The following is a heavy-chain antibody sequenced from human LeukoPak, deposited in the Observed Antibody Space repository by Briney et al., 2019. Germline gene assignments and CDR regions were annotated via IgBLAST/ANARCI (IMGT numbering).Heavy chain of an antibody. CDR3: AKVGIAAAGSYFDY. CDR2: IWYDGSNK. CDR1: GFTFSSYG. D-gene: IGHD6-13*01. Sequence: PGRSLRLSCAASGFTFSSYGMHWVRQAPGKGLEWVAVIWYDGSNKYYADSVKGRFTISRDNSKNTLYLQMNSLRAEDTAVYYCAKVGIAAAGSYFDYWGQGTLVTVSS. V-gene: IGHV3-33*06. J-gene: IGHJ4*02.